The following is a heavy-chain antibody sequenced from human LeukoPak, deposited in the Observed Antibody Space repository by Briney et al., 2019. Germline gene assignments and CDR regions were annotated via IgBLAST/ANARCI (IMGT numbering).Heavy chain of an antibody. CDR1: GFTFSSYA. J-gene: IGHJ4*02. CDR3: TRDLPERY. Sequence: PGGSLRLSCAASGFTFSSYAMSWVRQAPGKGLEWVSVIYSGGSTYYADSVKGRFTISRDNSKNTLYLQMNSLRVEDTAVYYCTRDLPERYWGQGTLVTVSS. V-gene: IGHV3-53*01. CDR2: IYSGGST.